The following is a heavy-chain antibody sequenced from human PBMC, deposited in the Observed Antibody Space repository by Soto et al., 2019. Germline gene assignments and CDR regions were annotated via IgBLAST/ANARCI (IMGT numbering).Heavy chain of an antibody. D-gene: IGHD2-2*02. CDR1: GGSIRSYY. J-gene: IGHJ4*02. CDR3: ARVPCSSTSCHTY. Sequence: XXTLSLTCTVSGGSIRSYYWRWIRQPPGKGLEWIGYIYYSGSTNYNPSLKSRVTISVDTSKNQFSLKLSSVTAADTAVYYCARVPCSSTSCHTYWGQGTLVTVSS. CDR2: IYYSGST. V-gene: IGHV4-59*01.